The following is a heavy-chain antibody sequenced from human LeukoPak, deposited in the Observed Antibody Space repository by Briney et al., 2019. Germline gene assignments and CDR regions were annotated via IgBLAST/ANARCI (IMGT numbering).Heavy chain of an antibody. D-gene: IGHD4-11*01. J-gene: IGHJ4*02. V-gene: IGHV3-7*01. CDR3: ARETYSNYGLAYFDY. Sequence: DSVKGRFTISRDNAKNSLYLQMNSLRAEDTAVYYCARETYSNYGLAYFDYWGQGTLVTVSS.